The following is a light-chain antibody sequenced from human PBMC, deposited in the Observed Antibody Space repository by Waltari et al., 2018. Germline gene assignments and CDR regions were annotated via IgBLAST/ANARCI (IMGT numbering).Light chain of an antibody. CDR3: QTWDTTIDVA. CDR1: NLGNKY. J-gene: IGLJ2*01. Sequence: YELTQPPSVSASPGQTAIITCSGDNLGNKYTFWYQQRPGPSPLLLIYQDNRRPSGIPERFSGSNSGDTATLTITETQAVDEADYFCQTWDTTIDVAFGGGTRLTVL. CDR2: QDN. V-gene: IGLV3-1*01.